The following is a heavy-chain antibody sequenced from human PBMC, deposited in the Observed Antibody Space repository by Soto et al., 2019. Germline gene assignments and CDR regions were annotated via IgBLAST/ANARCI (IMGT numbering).Heavy chain of an antibody. Sequence: SETLSLTCTVSGGSISSSSYYWGWIRQPPGKGLEWIGSIYYSGSTYYNPSLKSRVTISVDTSKNQFSLKLSSVTAADTAVYYCARSVYYYDSSGYYSNDAFDIWGQVTMVT. J-gene: IGHJ3*02. CDR1: GGSISSSSYY. CDR3: ARSVYYYDSSGYYSNDAFDI. D-gene: IGHD3-22*01. CDR2: IYYSGST. V-gene: IGHV4-39*01.